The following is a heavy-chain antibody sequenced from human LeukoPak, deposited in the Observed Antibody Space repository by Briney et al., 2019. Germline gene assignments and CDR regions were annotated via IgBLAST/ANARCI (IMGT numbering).Heavy chain of an antibody. V-gene: IGHV4-38-2*01. Sequence: PSETLSLTCAVSGYSISSGYYWGWIRQPPGNGLEWIGSIYHSGSTYYNPSLKRRVTISVDTSKNQFSLKLSSVTAADKAVSYCASDGWFGEYYFDYWGQGTLVTVSS. D-gene: IGHD3-10*01. J-gene: IGHJ4*02. CDR1: GYSISSGYY. CDR2: IYHSGST. CDR3: ASDGWFGEYYFDY.